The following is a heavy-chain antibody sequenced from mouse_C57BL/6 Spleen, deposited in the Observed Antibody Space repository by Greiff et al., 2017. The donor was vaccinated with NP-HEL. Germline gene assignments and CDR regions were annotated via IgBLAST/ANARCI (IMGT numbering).Heavy chain of an antibody. CDR1: GFNIKNTY. CDR3: ATITTVVATKGDY. D-gene: IGHD1-1*01. J-gene: IGHJ2*01. Sequence: EVQLQESVAELVRPGASVKLSCTASGFNIKNTYMHWVKQRPEQGLEWIGRIDPANGNTKYAPKFQGKATITADTSSNTAYLQLSSLTSEDTAIYYCATITTVVATKGDYWGQGTTLTVSS. CDR2: IDPANGNT. V-gene: IGHV14-3*01.